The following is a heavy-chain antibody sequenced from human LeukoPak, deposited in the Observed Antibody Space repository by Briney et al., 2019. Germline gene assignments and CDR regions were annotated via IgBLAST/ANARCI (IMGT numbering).Heavy chain of an antibody. D-gene: IGHD3-22*01. CDR3: ARDHSYASSGPDY. Sequence: GASVTVSYTSTGHTFTNYTMPCARQASGQRLEWKGIINPSGGSTSYTQKFQGRVNMTRDTSTSTVYMELSSLRSEDTAVYYCARDHSYASSGPDYWGQGTLVTVSS. V-gene: IGHV1-46*01. J-gene: IGHJ4*02. CDR1: GHTFTNYT. CDR2: INPSGGST.